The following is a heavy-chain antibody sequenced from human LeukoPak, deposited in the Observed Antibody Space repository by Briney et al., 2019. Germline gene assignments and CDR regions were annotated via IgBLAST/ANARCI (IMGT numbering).Heavy chain of an antibody. V-gene: IGHV4-59*01. CDR2: IFYSGST. CDR3: ARGLRTTMIVVVITTHAFDI. D-gene: IGHD3-22*01. CDR1: AGSISTFY. Sequence: SSETLSLTCTVSAGSISTFYWSWIRQPPGKGLEWIGNIFYSGSTNYNPSLKSRVIMSVDTSKNQFSLKLNSVTAADTAVYYCARGLRTTMIVVVITTHAFDIWGQGTMVTVSS. J-gene: IGHJ3*02.